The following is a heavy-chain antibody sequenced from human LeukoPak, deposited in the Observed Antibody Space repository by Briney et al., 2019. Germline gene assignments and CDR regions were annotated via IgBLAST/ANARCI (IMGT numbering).Heavy chain of an antibody. Sequence: SETLSLTCTVSGGSISSYYWSWIRQPPWKGLEWIGYIYYSGSTNYNPSLKSRVTISVDTSKNQFSLKLSSVTAADTAVYYCARDYGSGSYYNLHDAFDIWGQGTMVTVSS. D-gene: IGHD3-10*01. V-gene: IGHV4-59*01. CDR3: ARDYGSGSYYNLHDAFDI. CDR2: IYYSGST. CDR1: GGSISSYY. J-gene: IGHJ3*02.